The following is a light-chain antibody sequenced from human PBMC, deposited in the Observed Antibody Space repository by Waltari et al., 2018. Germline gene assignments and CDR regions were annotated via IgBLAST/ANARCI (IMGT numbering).Light chain of an antibody. Sequence: EIVMTQSPATLSVSPGVRATLSCRASQHIYSNLAWYQQKPGQPPRLLIYDASTRATGIPARFTGSGSGTEFTLTISSLQSEDSAVYSCQQYNRWPPITFGQGTRLEIK. V-gene: IGKV3D-15*01. CDR2: DAS. J-gene: IGKJ5*01. CDR3: QQYNRWPPIT. CDR1: QHIYSN.